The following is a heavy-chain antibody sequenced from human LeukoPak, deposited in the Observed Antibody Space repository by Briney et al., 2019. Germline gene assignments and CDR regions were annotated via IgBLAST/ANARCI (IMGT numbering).Heavy chain of an antibody. CDR1: GYSFTNYW. CDR3: ARRVVNNRNWYFNL. Sequence: GESLKISCKGSGYSFTNYWIAWVRQMPGKGLEWMGIIYPGDSSTKYSPSFQGQVTISADKSINTAYLQWSSLKASDTAMYYCARRVVNNRNWYFNLWGRGTLVTVSS. V-gene: IGHV5-51*01. CDR2: IYPGDSST. J-gene: IGHJ2*01. D-gene: IGHD4-23*01.